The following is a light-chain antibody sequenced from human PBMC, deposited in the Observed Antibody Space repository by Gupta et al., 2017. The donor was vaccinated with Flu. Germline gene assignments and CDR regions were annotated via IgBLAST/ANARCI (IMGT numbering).Light chain of an antibody. J-gene: IGKJ2*01. CDR3: YETNSHSTLT. V-gene: IGKV1-39*01. CDR2: DAA. CDR1: QNVKFY. Sequence: SLYESVGDRVTITCRARQNVKFYLFWYEQKQREAPHRLINDAATSQSGVASRFCGSGGGRKVSISIINRQQEEVAAYYCYETNSHSTLTFGQGT.